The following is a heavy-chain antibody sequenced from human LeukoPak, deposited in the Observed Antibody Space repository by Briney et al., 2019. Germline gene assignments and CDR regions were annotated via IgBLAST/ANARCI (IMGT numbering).Heavy chain of an antibody. Sequence: SETLSLTCAVYGGSFSGYYWSWIRQPPGKGLEWIGEINHSESTNYNPSLKSRVTISVDTSKNQFSLKLSSVTAADTAVYYCARAGLAARTTYRLYYYYYMDVWGKGTTVTVSS. CDR2: INHSEST. J-gene: IGHJ6*03. CDR1: GGSFSGYY. D-gene: IGHD6-6*01. V-gene: IGHV4-34*01. CDR3: ARAGLAARTTYRLYYYYYMDV.